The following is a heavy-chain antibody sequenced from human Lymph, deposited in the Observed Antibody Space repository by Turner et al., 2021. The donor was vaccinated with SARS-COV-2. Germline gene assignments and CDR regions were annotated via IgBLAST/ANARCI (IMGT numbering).Heavy chain of an antibody. CDR1: GFTFSSYG. J-gene: IGHJ4*02. CDR2: ILYDGSNK. V-gene: IGHV3-33*01. CDR3: ARDDINTLIAAAVPFDY. D-gene: IGHD6-13*01. Sequence: QVQLVESGGGVVQPGRSLRLSCAASGFTFSSYGMHWVRQAPGKGLEWVAVILYDGSNKYYADSVKGRFTISRDNSKNTLYLQMNSLRAEDTAVYYCARDDINTLIAAAVPFDYWGQGTLVTVSS.